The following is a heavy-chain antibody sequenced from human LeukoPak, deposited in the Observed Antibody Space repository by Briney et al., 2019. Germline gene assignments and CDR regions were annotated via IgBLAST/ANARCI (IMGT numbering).Heavy chain of an antibody. CDR1: GFTFSSYT. CDR3: ARLVGNYASGKFDS. J-gene: IGHJ4*02. D-gene: IGHD3-10*01. Sequence: PGGSLRLSCAASGFTFSSYTMTWVRQAPGKGLEWVSSISGNSNYILYARSLKGRFTVSRGDYSLYLPMHSLRAEDTAVYYCARLVGNYASGKFDSWGQGTLVTVSS. V-gene: IGHV3-21*01. CDR2: ISGNSNYI.